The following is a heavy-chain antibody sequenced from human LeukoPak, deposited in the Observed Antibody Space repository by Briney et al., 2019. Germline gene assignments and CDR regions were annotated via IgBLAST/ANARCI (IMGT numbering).Heavy chain of an antibody. J-gene: IGHJ4*02. D-gene: IGHD2-2*01. CDR2: FDPEDGET. Sequence: GASVKVSCKVSGYTLTELSMHWVRQAPGKGLEWMGGFDPEDGETIYAQKFQGRVTMTEDTSTDTAYMELSSLRSEDTAVYYCAGPTCLRGAYCSTNFWGQGTLVTVSS. V-gene: IGHV1-24*01. CDR1: GYTLTELS. CDR3: AGPTCLRGAYCSTNF.